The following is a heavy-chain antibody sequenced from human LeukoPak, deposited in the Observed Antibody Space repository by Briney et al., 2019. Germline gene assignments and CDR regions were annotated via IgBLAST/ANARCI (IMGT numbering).Heavy chain of an antibody. CDR1: GYSISSGYF. CDR2: IYHSRST. D-gene: IGHD5-12*01. Sequence: SETLSLTCAVSGYSISSGYFWGWIRQPPGKGLEWIGSIYHSRSTYYNAPLRSRVTISVDTSKNEFSLKLSFLSAADTAVYYCARDFSGYDVGYWGQGILVTVSS. V-gene: IGHV4-38-2*02. CDR3: ARDFSGYDVGY. J-gene: IGHJ4*02.